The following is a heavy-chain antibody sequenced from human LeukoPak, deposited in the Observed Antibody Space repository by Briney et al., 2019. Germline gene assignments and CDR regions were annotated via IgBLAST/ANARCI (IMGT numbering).Heavy chain of an antibody. CDR1: GGTFSSYA. Sequence: RASVKVSCKASGGTFSSYAISWVRQAPGQGLEWMGGIIPILGTANYAQKFQGRVTITAGESTSTAYMELSSLRSEDTAVYYCARERYCSSTSCYGNWFDPWGQGTLVTVSS. V-gene: IGHV1-69*13. CDR2: IIPILGTA. J-gene: IGHJ5*02. D-gene: IGHD2-2*01. CDR3: ARERYCSSTSCYGNWFDP.